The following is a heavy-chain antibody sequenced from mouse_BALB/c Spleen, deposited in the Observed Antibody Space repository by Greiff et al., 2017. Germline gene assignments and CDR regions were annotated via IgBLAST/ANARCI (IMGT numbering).Heavy chain of an antibody. D-gene: IGHD2-12*01. CDR3: ANSPSAWFAY. V-gene: IGHV1-69*02. CDR1: GYTFTSYW. CDR2: IDPSDSYT. J-gene: IGHJ3*01. Sequence: QVQLQQPGAELVKPGASVKMSCKASGYTFTSYWMHWVKQRPGQGLEWIGVIDPSDSYTSYNQKFKGKATLTVDKSSSTAYMELRSLTSEDSAVYYCANSPSAWFAYWGQGTLVTVSA.